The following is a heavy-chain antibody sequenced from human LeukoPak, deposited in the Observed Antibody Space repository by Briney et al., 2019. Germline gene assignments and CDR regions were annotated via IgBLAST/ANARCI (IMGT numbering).Heavy chain of an antibody. D-gene: IGHD6-13*01. CDR1: GGSISSSSYY. CDR2: IYHSGST. CDR3: ARAWGQLVPTGGYFDL. Sequence: PSETLSLTCTVSGGSISSSSYYWGWIRQPPGKGLEWIGSIYHSGSTYYNPSLKSRVTISVDRSKNQFSLKLSSVTAADTAVYYCARAWGQLVPTGGYFDLWGRGTLVTVSS. V-gene: IGHV4-39*07. J-gene: IGHJ2*01.